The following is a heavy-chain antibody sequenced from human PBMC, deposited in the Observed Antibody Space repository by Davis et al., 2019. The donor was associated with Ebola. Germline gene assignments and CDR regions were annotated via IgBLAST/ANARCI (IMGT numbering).Heavy chain of an antibody. CDR1: GYIFSNYV. CDR2: INTNTGNP. J-gene: IGHJ6*02. Sequence: AASVKVSCKASGYIFSNYVINWVRQAPGQGLEWMGWINTNTGNPTYAQGFTRQFVFSLDTSVSTAYLQINSLEAEDTAVYYCARDAFQITTFGVLSPGGMDVWGQGTTVTVSS. CDR3: ARDAFQITTFGVLSPGGMDV. V-gene: IGHV7-4-1*02. D-gene: IGHD3-3*01.